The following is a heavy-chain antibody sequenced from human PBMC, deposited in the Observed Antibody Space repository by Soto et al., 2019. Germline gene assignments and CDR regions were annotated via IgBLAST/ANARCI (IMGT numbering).Heavy chain of an antibody. J-gene: IGHJ5*01. D-gene: IGHD2-2*01. V-gene: IGHV4-30-4*01. CDR2: ICHTGNT. CDR3: ARDEYQLLSSVSWFDS. Sequence: SEALSRTCTVSGGSISDDSYLSWILQTPGKGLEWIGYICHTGNTYYNPSLRSRVSISVDKSKSQFSLKLISVTAADTAVYFCARDEYQLLSSVSWFDSWGQGTLVTVSS. CDR1: GGSISDDSY.